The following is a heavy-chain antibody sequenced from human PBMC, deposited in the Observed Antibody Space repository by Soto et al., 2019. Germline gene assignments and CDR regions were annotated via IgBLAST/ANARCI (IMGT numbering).Heavy chain of an antibody. D-gene: IGHD2-2*01. CDR3: ARESRISRFLRVVTDAIDY. CDR2: ISSSSSTI. V-gene: IGHV3-48*01. Sequence: GGSLRLSCAASGFTFSSYSMNWVRQAPGKGLEWVSYISSSSSTIYYADSVKGRFTISRDNAKNSLYLQMNSLRAEDTAVYYCARESRISRFLRVVTDAIDYCGQGTLVTVSS. CDR1: GFTFSSYS. J-gene: IGHJ4*02.